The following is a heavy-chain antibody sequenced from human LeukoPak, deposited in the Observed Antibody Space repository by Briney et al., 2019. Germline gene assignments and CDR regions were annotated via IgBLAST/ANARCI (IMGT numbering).Heavy chain of an antibody. CDR2: IYYSGST. CDR1: GGSISSGDYY. D-gene: IGHD6-19*01. V-gene: IGHV4-30-4*08. CDR3: ARKQWLDDAFDI. Sequence: SETLSLTCTVSGGSISSGDYYWSWIRQPPGKGLEWIGYIYYSGSTYYNPSLKSRITISVDTSKNQFSLKLSSVTAADTAVYYCARKQWLDDAFDIWGQGTMVTVSS. J-gene: IGHJ3*02.